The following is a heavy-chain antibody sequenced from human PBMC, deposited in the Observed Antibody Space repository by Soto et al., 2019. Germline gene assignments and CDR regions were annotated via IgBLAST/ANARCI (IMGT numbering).Heavy chain of an antibody. V-gene: IGHV4-4*07. D-gene: IGHD1-26*01. Sequence: SETLSLTCTVSGDSMAKYYWSWIRQSAGKGLEWIGRIYTSGSTNYNPSLKSRVTMSIDTSNKHFSLSLKSVTAADTAVYYCARTVGAAYYFDFWGQGALVTVSS. CDR2: IYTSGST. CDR3: ARTVGAAYYFDF. J-gene: IGHJ4*02. CDR1: GDSMAKYY.